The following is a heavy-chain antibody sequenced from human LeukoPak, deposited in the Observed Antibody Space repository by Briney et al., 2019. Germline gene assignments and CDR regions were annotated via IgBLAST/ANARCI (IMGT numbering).Heavy chain of an antibody. Sequence: SSETLSLTCNVSGGSISSYYWSWIRQPPGKGLEWIGYIYNSGSTNYNPSLKSRVTISVDTSKNQFSLKLSSVTAADTAVYYCAGAAPPYCGGDCYGNYFDYWGQGTLVTVSS. CDR2: IYNSGST. J-gene: IGHJ4*02. D-gene: IGHD2-21*02. CDR3: AGAAPPYCGGDCYGNYFDY. V-gene: IGHV4-59*01. CDR1: GGSISSYY.